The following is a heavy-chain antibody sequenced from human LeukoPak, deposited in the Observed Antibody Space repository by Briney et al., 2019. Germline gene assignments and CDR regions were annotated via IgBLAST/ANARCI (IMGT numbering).Heavy chain of an antibody. CDR2: MNPNSGNT. Sequence: ASVKVSCKASGYTFTSYDINWLRQATGQGPEWMGWMNPNSGNTGYAQKFQGRVTMTRNTSMSTAYLELSSLRSEDTAMYYCAIRTPVDIVATLGERVKKGLDYWGQGTLDTVSS. CDR3: AIRTPVDIVATLGERVKKGLDY. J-gene: IGHJ4*02. CDR1: GYTFTSYD. V-gene: IGHV1-8*01. D-gene: IGHD5-12*01.